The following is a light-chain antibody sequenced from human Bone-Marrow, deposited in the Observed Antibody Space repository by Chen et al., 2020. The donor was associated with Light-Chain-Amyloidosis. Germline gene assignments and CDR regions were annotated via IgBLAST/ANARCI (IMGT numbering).Light chain of an antibody. CDR1: QTISSNY. J-gene: IGKJ4*01. V-gene: IGKV3-20*01. CDR2: GSS. Sequence: EIVLTQSPGILSLSPGEGANLSCRVSQTISSNYLTWYQHKFGQAPRLLIYGSSSRATGIPDRCTGSGSGTDFTLTINRLEPENFAMCYYQQYGTSPLTFGGGIKVEIK. CDR3: QQYGTSPLT.